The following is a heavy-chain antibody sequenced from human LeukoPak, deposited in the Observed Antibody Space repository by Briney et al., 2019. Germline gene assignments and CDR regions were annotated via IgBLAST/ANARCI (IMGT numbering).Heavy chain of an antibody. J-gene: IGHJ4*02. CDR3: ARAGGSSGWYSFGY. D-gene: IGHD6-13*01. CDR2: ISSRSAYI. Sequence: GGSLRLSCAASGFTFSDYSMNWVRQAPGKGLEWVSSISSRSAYIHYTDSVKGRFTISRENAKNSLHLQMNSLRAGDTAVYYCARAGGSSGWYSFGYWGQGTLVSVSS. V-gene: IGHV3-21*01. CDR1: GFTFSDYS.